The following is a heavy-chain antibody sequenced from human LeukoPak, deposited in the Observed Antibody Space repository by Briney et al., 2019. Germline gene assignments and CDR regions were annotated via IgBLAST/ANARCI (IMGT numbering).Heavy chain of an antibody. D-gene: IGHD3-22*01. CDR1: GGSISSSSYY. J-gene: IGHJ4*02. CDR2: IYYSGST. CDR3: ARDLDYYDSSVFGY. V-gene: IGHV4-61*01. Sequence: SETLSLTCTVSGGSISSSSYYWGWIRQPPGKGLEWIGYIYYSGSTNYNPSLKSRVTISVDTSKNQFSLKLSSVTAADTAVYYCARDLDYYDSSVFGYWGQGTLVTVSS.